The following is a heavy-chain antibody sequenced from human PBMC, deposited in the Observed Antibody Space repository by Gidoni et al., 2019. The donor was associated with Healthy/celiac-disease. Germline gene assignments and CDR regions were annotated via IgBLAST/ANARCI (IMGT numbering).Heavy chain of an antibody. D-gene: IGHD6-6*01. J-gene: IGHJ4*02. Sequence: EVQLVESGGGLVKPGGSLRLSCSASGFTFSNAWMSWVRQAPGKGLEWVGRIKSKTEGGTTDYAAPVKGRFTISRDDSKNTLYLQMNSLKTEDTAVYYCTKDTYSSSSAYWGQGTLVTVSS. CDR2: IKSKTEGGTT. CDR1: GFTFSNAW. CDR3: TKDTYSSSSAY. V-gene: IGHV3-15*01.